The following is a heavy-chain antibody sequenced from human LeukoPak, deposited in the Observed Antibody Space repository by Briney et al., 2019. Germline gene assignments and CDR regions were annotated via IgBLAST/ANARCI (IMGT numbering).Heavy chain of an antibody. D-gene: IGHD4-17*01. Sequence: GGSVTLSCSASGFTFSSYAMHWGRQAPGKGLEWVAVISYDGSNKYYADSVKGRFTISRDNSKNTLYLQMNSLRAEDTAVYYCAGGDYVNYWGQGTLVTVSS. J-gene: IGHJ4*02. CDR1: GFTFSSYA. CDR3: AGGDYVNY. CDR2: ISYDGSNK. V-gene: IGHV3-30-3*01.